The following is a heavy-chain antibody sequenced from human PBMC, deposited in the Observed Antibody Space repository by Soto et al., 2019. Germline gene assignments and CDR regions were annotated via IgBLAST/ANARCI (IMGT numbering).Heavy chain of an antibody. D-gene: IGHD2-15*01. CDR1: GYTFTSYY. Sequence: QVQLVQSGAEVKKPGASVKVSCKASGYTFTSYYMHWVRQAPGQGLEWMGIINPSGGSTSYAQKFQVRVTMTRDTSTSTVYMELSSLRSEDTAVYYCARDGRAVVVVAATPHFDYWGQGTLVTVSS. V-gene: IGHV1-46*01. J-gene: IGHJ4*02. CDR2: INPSGGST. CDR3: ARDGRAVVVVAATPHFDY.